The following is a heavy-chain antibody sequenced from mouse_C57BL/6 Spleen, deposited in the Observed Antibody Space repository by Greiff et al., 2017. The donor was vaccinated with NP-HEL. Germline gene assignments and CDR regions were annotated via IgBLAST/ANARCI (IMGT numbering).Heavy chain of an antibody. V-gene: IGHV1-59*01. J-gene: IGHJ4*01. Sequence: QVQLQQPGAELVRPGTSVKLSCKASGYTFTSYWMHRVKQRPGQGLEWIGVIDPSDSYTNYNQKFKGKATLTVDTSSSTAYMQLSSLTSEDSAVYYCARRSDGYFYAMDYWGQGTSVTVSS. CDR2: IDPSDSYT. CDR1: GYTFTSYW. CDR3: ARRSDGYFYAMDY. D-gene: IGHD2-3*01.